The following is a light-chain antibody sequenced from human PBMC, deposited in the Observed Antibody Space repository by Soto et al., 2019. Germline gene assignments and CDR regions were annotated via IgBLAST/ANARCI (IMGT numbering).Light chain of an antibody. J-gene: IGKJ1*01. CDR2: DAS. CDR3: QQYGTSPTWT. Sequence: ETVLTQSPGTLSLSPGERATLSCRASQSISSSYLAWFQQKPGQAPRLLIYDASSRATGIPDRFSGSGSGTDFTLTISRLEPEDFAVYYCQQYGTSPTWTFGQGTKVEIK. CDR1: QSISSSY. V-gene: IGKV3-20*01.